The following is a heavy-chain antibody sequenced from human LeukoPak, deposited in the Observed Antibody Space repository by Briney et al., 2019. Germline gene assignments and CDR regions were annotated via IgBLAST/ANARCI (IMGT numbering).Heavy chain of an antibody. CDR1: GFTFSSYW. V-gene: IGHV3-7*01. CDR2: IKQDGSEK. D-gene: IGHD6-13*01. Sequence: GGCLRLSCAASGFTFSSYWMSWVRQAPGKGLEWVANIKQDGSEKYYVDSVKGRFTISRDNAKNSLYLQMNSLRAEDTAVYYCARYIGLYSSSWYRLGYYGMDVWGQGTTVTVSS. CDR3: ARYIGLYSSSWYRLGYYGMDV. J-gene: IGHJ6*02.